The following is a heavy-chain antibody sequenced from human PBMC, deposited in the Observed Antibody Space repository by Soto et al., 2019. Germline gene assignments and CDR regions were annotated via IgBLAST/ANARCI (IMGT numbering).Heavy chain of an antibody. CDR2: INPGRNT. J-gene: IGHJ5*02. D-gene: IGHD3-10*01. CDR3: ARSHYGGWAAWFDP. Sequence: QVQLQQWGAGLLKPSETLSLTCGVHGESLSGYYWTWIRQPPGRGLEWIGEINPGRNTNYNPSLKSRVTISTATSENHFSLNLPSVTAADTAIYYCARSHYGGWAAWFDPWGQGTLVTISS. V-gene: IGHV4-34*01. CDR1: GESLSGYY.